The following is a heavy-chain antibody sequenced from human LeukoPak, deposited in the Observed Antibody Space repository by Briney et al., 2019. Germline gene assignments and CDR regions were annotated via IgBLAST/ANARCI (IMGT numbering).Heavy chain of an antibody. D-gene: IGHD3-10*01. Sequence: GGSLRLSCAASGFTFSSYSMNWVRQAPGKGLEWVSSISSSSSYIYYADSVKGRFTISRDNAKNSLYLQMNSLRAEDTAVYYCARVMVRGGTPFDYWGQGTLVTVSS. CDR2: ISSSSSYI. CDR1: GFTFSSYS. V-gene: IGHV3-21*01. J-gene: IGHJ4*02. CDR3: ARVMVRGGTPFDY.